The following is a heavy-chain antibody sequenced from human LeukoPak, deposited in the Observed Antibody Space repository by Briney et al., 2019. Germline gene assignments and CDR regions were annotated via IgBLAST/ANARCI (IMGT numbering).Heavy chain of an antibody. CDR2: ISSSSSYI. D-gene: IGHD3-10*01. CDR1: GFTFSSYS. CDR3: ARDRGYPDSFNI. V-gene: IGHV3-21*01. J-gene: IGHJ3*02. Sequence: GGSLRLSCAASGFTFSSYSMNWVRQAPGKGLEWVSSISSSSSYIYYADSVKGRFTISRDNAKNTLYLQMNSLRADDTAVYYCARDRGYPDSFNIWGEGTMVTVSS.